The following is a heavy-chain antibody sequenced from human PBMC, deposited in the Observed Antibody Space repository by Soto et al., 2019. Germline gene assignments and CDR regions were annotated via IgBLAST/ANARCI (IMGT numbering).Heavy chain of an antibody. CDR1: GGSISSYY. CDR2: IYYSGST. CDR3: ARVGSRGKRRTTWGSSFDY. J-gene: IGHJ4*02. Sequence: SETLSLTCTVSGGSISSYYWSWIRQPPGKGLEWIGYIYYSGSTNYNPSLKSRVTISVDTSKNQFSLKLSSVTAADTAVYYCARVGSRGKRRTTWGSSFDYWGQGTLVTVSS. V-gene: IGHV4-59*01. D-gene: IGHD3-16*01.